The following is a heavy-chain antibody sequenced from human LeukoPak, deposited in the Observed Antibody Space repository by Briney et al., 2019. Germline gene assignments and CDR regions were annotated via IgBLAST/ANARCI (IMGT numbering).Heavy chain of an antibody. Sequence: ASVKVSCTASGGTFSSYAISWVRQAPGQGLEWMGGIIPIFGTANYAQKFQGRVTITADESTSTAYMELSSLRSEDTAVYYCARGEYRYCTNGVCYRDYYYYGMDVWGQGTTVTVSS. V-gene: IGHV1-69*13. CDR2: IIPIFGTA. D-gene: IGHD2-8*01. CDR3: ARGEYRYCTNGVCYRDYYYYGMDV. J-gene: IGHJ6*02. CDR1: GGTFSSYA.